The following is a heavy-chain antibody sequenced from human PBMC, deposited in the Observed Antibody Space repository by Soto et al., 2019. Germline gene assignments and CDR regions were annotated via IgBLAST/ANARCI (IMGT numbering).Heavy chain of an antibody. V-gene: IGHV3-48*03. CDR2: ISSSGSTI. J-gene: IGHJ6*02. CDR3: ARDRLYSYGYTRYIYYYYGMDV. CDR1: GFTFSSYE. Sequence: GGSLRLSCAASGFTFSSYEMNWVRQAPGKGLEWVSYISSSGSTIYYADSVKGRFTISRDNAKNSLYLQMNSLRAEDTAVYYCARDRLYSYGYTRYIYYYYGMDVWGQGTTVTVSS. D-gene: IGHD5-18*01.